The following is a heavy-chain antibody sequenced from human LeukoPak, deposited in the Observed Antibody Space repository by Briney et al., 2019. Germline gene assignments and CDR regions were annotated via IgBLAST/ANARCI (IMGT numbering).Heavy chain of an antibody. CDR2: ISSSSSYI. CDR3: ASIQQLDGYYYYYGMDV. CDR1: GFTFSSYS. V-gene: IGHV3-21*01. Sequence: GGSLTLSCAASGFTFSSYSMNWVRQAPGKGLEWVSSISSSSSYIYYADSVKGRFTISRDNAKNSLYRQMNSLRAEDTAVYYCASIQQLDGYYYYYGMDVWGQGTTVTVSS. D-gene: IGHD6-13*01. J-gene: IGHJ6*02.